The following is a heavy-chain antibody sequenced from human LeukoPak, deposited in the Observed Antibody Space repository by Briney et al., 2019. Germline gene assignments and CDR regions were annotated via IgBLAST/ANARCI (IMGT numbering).Heavy chain of an antibody. CDR1: GFTVSSNY. CDR2: MSSSGLYI. D-gene: IGHD1-1*01. Sequence: PGGSLRLSCAASGFTVSSNYMSWVRQAQGTGLEWVSSMSSSGLYIYYADSVKGRFTISRDNANNTLYLQMNSLRADDTAVYFCARAQLGYNWFDPWGQGTLVTVSS. CDR3: ARAQLGYNWFDP. V-gene: IGHV3-21*06. J-gene: IGHJ5*02.